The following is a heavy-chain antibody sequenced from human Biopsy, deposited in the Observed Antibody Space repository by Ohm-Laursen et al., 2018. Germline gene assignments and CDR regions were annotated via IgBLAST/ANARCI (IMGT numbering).Heavy chain of an antibody. CDR2: IFYRGST. Sequence: SDTLSHTCTVSGGSISNNNYYWGWIRQPPGKGLEWIGSIFYRGSTHYKPSLKSRVNISVDTSKNQFSLKLNSVTAADTAVYYCARDYDTSGYYYVSWGQGTLVTVSS. CDR1: GGSISNNNYY. J-gene: IGHJ5*02. D-gene: IGHD3-22*01. V-gene: IGHV4-39*01. CDR3: ARDYDTSGYYYVS.